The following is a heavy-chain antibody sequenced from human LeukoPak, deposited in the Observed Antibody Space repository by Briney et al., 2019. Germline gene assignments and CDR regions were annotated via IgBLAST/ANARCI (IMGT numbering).Heavy chain of an antibody. CDR1: GYTFTSYY. J-gene: IGHJ5*02. CDR2: INPSGGST. D-gene: IGHD1-7*01. Sequence: ASVKVSCKASGYTFTSYYMHWVRQAPGQGLEWMGIINPSGGSTSYAQKFQGRVTMTRDMSTSTVYMELSSLRSEDTAVYYCARIPPITGTTGRWFDPWGQGTLVTVSS. CDR3: ARIPPITGTTGRWFDP. V-gene: IGHV1-46*01.